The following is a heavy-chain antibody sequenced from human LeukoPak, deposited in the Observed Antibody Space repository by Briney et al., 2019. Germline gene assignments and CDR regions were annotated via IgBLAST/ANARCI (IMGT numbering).Heavy chain of an antibody. J-gene: IGHJ4*02. V-gene: IGHV3-48*03. CDR3: ARSRSGYYEDY. Sequence: GGSLRLSCEASGITLSNHEFSHYEMHWVGQAPGKGLEWISYISSSGANRYYAEYVKGRFTISRDNAKNSLSLQLNSLSAEDTAVYYCARSRSGYYEDYWGRGALVTVSS. CDR2: ISSSGANR. CDR1: GITLSNHEFSHYE. D-gene: IGHD5-12*01.